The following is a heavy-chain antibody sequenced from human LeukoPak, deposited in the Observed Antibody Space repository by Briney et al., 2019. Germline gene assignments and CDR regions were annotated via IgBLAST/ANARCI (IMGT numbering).Heavy chain of an antibody. Sequence: SETLSLTCTVSGGSISSYYWSWIRQPPGKGLEWIGYIYYSGSTNYNPSLKSRVTISVDTSKNQFSLKLSSVTAADTAVYYCARDATIVVVPAAPPRNYYYGMDVWDQGTTVTVSS. CDR3: ARDATIVVVPAAPPRNYYYGMDV. D-gene: IGHD2-2*01. V-gene: IGHV4-59*12. J-gene: IGHJ6*02. CDR1: GGSISSYY. CDR2: IYYSGST.